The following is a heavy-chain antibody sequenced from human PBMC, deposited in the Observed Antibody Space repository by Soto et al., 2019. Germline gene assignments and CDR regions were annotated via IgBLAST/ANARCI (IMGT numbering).Heavy chain of an antibody. CDR3: AKTTVTTGGFDY. CDR1: GFTFSSYS. CDR2: ISSSSSYI. J-gene: IGHJ4*02. Sequence: ESGGGLVKPGGSLRLSCAASGFTFSSYSMNWVRQAPGKGLEWVSSISSSSSYIYYADSVKGRFTISRDNAKNSLYLQMNSLRAEDTAVYYCAKTTVTTGGFDYWGQGTLVTVSS. D-gene: IGHD4-17*01. V-gene: IGHV3-21*01.